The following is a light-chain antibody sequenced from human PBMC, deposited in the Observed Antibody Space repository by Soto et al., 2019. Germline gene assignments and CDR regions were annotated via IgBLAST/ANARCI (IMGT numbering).Light chain of an antibody. CDR2: EVN. Sequence: QSALTQPASVSGSPGQSIAISCTGTSGDVGNFNLVYWYQQHPGKAPKLIIYEVNKWPSGVSNRFSGSKSGNTASLTISGLQAEDEADYYCCSYVGSTTSYVFGTGTKLTVL. CDR3: CSYVGSTTSYV. CDR1: SGDVGNFNL. J-gene: IGLJ1*01. V-gene: IGLV2-23*02.